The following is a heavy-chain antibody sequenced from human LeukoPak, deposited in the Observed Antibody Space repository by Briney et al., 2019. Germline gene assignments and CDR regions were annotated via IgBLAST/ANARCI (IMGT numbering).Heavy chain of an antibody. CDR3: ARGHGSSPSFDY. CDR1: GYTFTGSY. V-gene: IGHV1-2*07. CDR2: INPDSGGT. J-gene: IGHJ4*02. D-gene: IGHD6-6*01. Sequence: ASVKVSCKTSGYTFTGSYIYWVRQAPGQGLEWMGWINPDSGGTKHTNKFQGRVTMTSDTSISTAYMELSGLISDDTALYYCARGHGSSPSFDYWGQGVLVTVSS.